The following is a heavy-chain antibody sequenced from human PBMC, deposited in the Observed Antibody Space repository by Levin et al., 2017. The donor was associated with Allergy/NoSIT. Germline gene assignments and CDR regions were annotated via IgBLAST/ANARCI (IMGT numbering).Heavy chain of an antibody. CDR3: ARGGSSGHRSYWYFDL. V-gene: IGHV5-51*01. D-gene: IGHD3-22*01. CDR2: IYPGDSDT. CDR1: GYSFTSYW. J-gene: IGHJ2*01. Sequence: GGSLRLSCKGSGYSFTSYWIGWVRQMPGKGLEWMGIIYPGDSDTRYSPSFQGQVTISADKSISTAYLQWSSLKASDTAMYYCARGGSSGHRSYWYFDLWGRGTLVTVSS.